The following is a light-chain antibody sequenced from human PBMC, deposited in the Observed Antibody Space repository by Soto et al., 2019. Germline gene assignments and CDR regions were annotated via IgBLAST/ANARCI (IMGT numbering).Light chain of an antibody. CDR1: QSDSATH. CDR3: QHYVTSPLT. J-gene: IGKJ4*01. V-gene: IGKV3-20*01. CDR2: AAS. Sequence: VSTQSPVTRSLPPVPGPALSCRATQSDSATHLAWYQQKPGQAPKLLIYAASSRATGVPDRFSGSGSGTDFTLTISRLEPEDFAVYYCQHYVTSPLTFGGGTKV.